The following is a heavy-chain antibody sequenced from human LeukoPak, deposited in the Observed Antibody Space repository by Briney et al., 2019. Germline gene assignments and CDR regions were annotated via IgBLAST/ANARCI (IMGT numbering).Heavy chain of an antibody. CDR1: GFTFSSYA. J-gene: IGHJ4*02. D-gene: IGHD2/OR15-2a*01. V-gene: IGHV3-23*01. CDR2: IGSGVSST. Sequence: GGSLRLSCAASGFTFSSYAMSWVRQAPGKGLEWVSGIGSGVSSTYYADSVKGRFTISRDNSKNSLYLQMNSLRAEDTAVYYCARDRDFYAIDYWGQGTLVTVSS. CDR3: ARDRDFYAIDY.